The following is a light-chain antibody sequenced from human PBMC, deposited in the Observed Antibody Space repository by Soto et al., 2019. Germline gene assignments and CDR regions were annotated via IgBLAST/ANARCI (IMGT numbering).Light chain of an antibody. CDR1: QSVSSKS. Sequence: EIVLTQSPGTLSLSPGERATLSCRASQSVSSKSLAWYQQKPGQAPSLLIYGASSRATGIPDRFSGSGSGTDFTLTVSRLEPEDFAVYYCQQYGSSPPYTFGQETKLEIK. CDR3: QQYGSSPPYT. J-gene: IGKJ2*01. CDR2: GAS. V-gene: IGKV3-20*01.